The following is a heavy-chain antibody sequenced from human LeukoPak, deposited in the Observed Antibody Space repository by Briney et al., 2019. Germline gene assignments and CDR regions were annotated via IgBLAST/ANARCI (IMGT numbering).Heavy chain of an antibody. CDR3: ARRYDSSRSPLND. J-gene: IGHJ4*02. CDR1: GGSFSGYY. D-gene: IGHD3-10*01. CDR2: INHSGST. V-gene: IGHV4-34*01. Sequence: PETLSPTCAVYGGSFSGYYWSWIRQPPGKGLEWIGEINHSGSTNYNPSLKSRVTISVDTSKNQFSLKVTSLTAADTAVYYCARRYDSSRSPLNDWGRGNLITVSS.